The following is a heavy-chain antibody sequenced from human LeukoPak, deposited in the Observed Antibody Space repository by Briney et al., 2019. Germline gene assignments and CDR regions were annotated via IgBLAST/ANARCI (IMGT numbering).Heavy chain of an antibody. Sequence: PSETLSLTCAVYGGSFSGYYWSWIRQPPGKGLEWIGEINHSGSTNYNPSLKSRITISVDTSKNQFSLKLSSVTAADTAVYYCARARACYYDSSGYYDYWGQGTLVTVSS. CDR3: ARARACYYDSSGYYDY. D-gene: IGHD3-22*01. CDR2: INHSGST. CDR1: GGSFSGYY. J-gene: IGHJ4*02. V-gene: IGHV4-34*01.